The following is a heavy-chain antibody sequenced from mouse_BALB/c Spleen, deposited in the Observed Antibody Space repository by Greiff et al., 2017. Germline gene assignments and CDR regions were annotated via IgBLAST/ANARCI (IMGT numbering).Heavy chain of an antibody. CDR3: ARDYYGSTHYFDY. CDR2: IDPANGNT. V-gene: IGHV14-3*02. J-gene: IGHJ2*01. CDR1: GFNIKDTY. Sequence: DVKLVESGAELVKPGASVKLSCTASGFNIKDTYMHWVKQRPEQGLEWIGRIDPANGNTKYDPKFQGKATITADTSSNTAYLQLSSLTSEDTAVYYCARDYYGSTHYFDYWGQGTTLTVSS. D-gene: IGHD1-1*01.